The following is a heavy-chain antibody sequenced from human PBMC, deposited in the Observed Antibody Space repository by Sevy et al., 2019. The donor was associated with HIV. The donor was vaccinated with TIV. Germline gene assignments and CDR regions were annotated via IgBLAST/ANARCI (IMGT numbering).Heavy chain of an antibody. V-gene: IGHV3-30*18. J-gene: IGHJ6*02. D-gene: IGHD3-9*01. CDR3: AKDFTGYNGMDV. CDR2: ISYHGRDK. CDR1: GISFTTSG. Sequence: GGSLRLSCIVSGISFTTSGMHWVRQAPGKGLEWVAVISYHGRDKFYAESVKVRSTISRDNSKNMLYLQMHSLRAEDTGVYYCAKDFTGYNGMDVWGQGTMVTVSS.